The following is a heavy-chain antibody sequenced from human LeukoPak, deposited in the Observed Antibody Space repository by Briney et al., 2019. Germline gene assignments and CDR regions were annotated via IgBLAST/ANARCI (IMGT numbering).Heavy chain of an antibody. D-gene: IGHD6-6*01. CDR1: GFTFSSYG. CDR3: ARDGYSSSFYFDY. J-gene: IGHJ4*02. Sequence: GGSLRLSCAASGFTFSSYGMHWVRQAPGKGLEWVAFIRYDGSNKYYADSVKGRFTISRDNSKNTLYLQMNSLRAEDTAVYYCARDGYSSSFYFDYWGQGTLVTVSS. V-gene: IGHV3-30*02. CDR2: IRYDGSNK.